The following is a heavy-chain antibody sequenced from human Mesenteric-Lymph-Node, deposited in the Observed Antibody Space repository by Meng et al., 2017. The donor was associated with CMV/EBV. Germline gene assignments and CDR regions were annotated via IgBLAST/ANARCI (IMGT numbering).Heavy chain of an antibody. D-gene: IGHD3-22*01. CDR3: AKDMGSSGLSTHHNWFDP. J-gene: IGHJ5*02. CDR2: ITSSSSYI. Sequence: GESLKISCAASGFTFSSYSMNWVRQAPGKGLEWVSSITSSSSYIYYADSVKGRFTISRDNAKNSLYLQMNSLRAEDTALYYCAKDMGSSGLSTHHNWFDPWGQGTLVTVSS. CDR1: GFTFSSYS. V-gene: IGHV3-21*04.